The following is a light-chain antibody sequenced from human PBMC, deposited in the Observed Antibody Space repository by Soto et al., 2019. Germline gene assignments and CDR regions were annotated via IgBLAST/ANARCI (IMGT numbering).Light chain of an antibody. J-gene: IGLJ3*02. CDR2: EVS. CDR3: SSYAGSNNLWV. Sequence: QSVLTQPPSASGSPGQSVTISCTGTSSDVGGYNYVSWYQHHPGKAPKLMIYEVSKRPSGVPYRFSGSKSVNTASLTVSGVQDDDEADYYCSSYAGSNNLWVFGGGTKLTVL. CDR1: SSDVGGYNY. V-gene: IGLV2-8*01.